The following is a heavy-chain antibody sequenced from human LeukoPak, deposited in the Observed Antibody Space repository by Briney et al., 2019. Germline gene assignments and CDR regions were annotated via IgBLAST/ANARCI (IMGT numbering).Heavy chain of an antibody. CDR3: ARATMVRGVIITTYYFDY. V-gene: IGHV1-69*13. J-gene: IGHJ4*02. D-gene: IGHD3-10*01. CDR2: IIPIFGTA. CDR1: GGTFSSYA. Sequence: SVKVSCKASGGTFSSYAISWVRQAPGQGLEWMGGIIPIFGTANYAQKFQGRVTITADESTSTAYMELSSLRSEDTAVYYCARATMVRGVIITTYYFDYWGQGTLVTVSS.